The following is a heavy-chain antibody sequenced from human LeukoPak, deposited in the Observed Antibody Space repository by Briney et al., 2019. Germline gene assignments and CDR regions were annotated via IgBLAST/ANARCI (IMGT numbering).Heavy chain of an antibody. D-gene: IGHD2-2*01. V-gene: IGHV1-69*04. CDR2: IIPILGIA. J-gene: IGHJ6*02. CDR1: GGTFSSYT. Sequence: GASVKVSCKASGGTFSSYTISWVRQAPGQGLEWMGRIIPILGIANYAQKFQGRVTITADKSTSTAYMVLSSLRSEDTAVYYCARDRYCSSTSCYGGYYYYGMDVWGQGTTVTVSS. CDR3: ARDRYCSSTSCYGGYYYYGMDV.